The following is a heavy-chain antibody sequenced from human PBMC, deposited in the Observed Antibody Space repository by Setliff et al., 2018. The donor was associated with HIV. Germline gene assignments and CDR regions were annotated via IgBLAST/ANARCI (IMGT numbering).Heavy chain of an antibody. J-gene: IGHJ6*04. V-gene: IGHV3-9*01. CDR2: ITWNSDNT. CDR3: VKDGTLIGRYYQFFDA. D-gene: IGHD1-26*01. CDR1: GFTFNDYA. Sequence: LRLSCAASGFTFNDYAMHWVWQPPGKGLEWVSGITWNSDNTYYADSVKGRFTISRDNAKNSVYLQMTSLRPEDTAFYCCVKDGTLIGRYYQFFDAWGKGIMVTVSS.